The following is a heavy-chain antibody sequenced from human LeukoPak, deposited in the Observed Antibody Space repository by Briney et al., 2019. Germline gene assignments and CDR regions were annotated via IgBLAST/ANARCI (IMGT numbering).Heavy chain of an antibody. CDR2: FDPEDGET. CDR1: GYTLTELS. V-gene: IGHV1-24*01. J-gene: IGHJ6*03. CDR3: SFDSYYYMDV. D-gene: IGHD3-16*01. Sequence: ASVKVSCKVSGYTLTELSMHWLRQAPGKGLEWMGGFDPEDGETIYAQKFQGRVTMTEDTSTDTAYMELSSLRSEDTAVYYCSFDSYYYMDVWGKGTTVTVSS.